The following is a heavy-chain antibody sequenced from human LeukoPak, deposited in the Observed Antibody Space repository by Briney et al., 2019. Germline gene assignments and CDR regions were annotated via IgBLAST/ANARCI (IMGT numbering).Heavy chain of an antibody. CDR1: GFTFGSYW. J-gene: IGHJ4*02. D-gene: IGHD2-8*01. Sequence: GGSLRLSCAASGFTFGSYWMSWVRQAPGKGLEWVANINYDGSQTRYVDSVKGRFTISRDNTKNSLYLQMNSLRAEDTAVYYCARAENGFDYWGQGTLVAVSS. CDR2: INYDGSQT. V-gene: IGHV3-7*04. CDR3: ARAENGFDY.